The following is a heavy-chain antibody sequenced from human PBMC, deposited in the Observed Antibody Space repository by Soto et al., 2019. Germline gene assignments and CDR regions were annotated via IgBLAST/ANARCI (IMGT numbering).Heavy chain of an antibody. Sequence: GGSLRLSCAASGFTFSSYAMTWVRQAPGKGLEWVSSISFSDGGTYYADSVKGRLTISRDNSKNTLFLQMNSLRVEDTALYYCVDPYFFDYWGQGTLVTVSS. J-gene: IGHJ4*02. CDR2: ISFSDGGT. D-gene: IGHD2-2*03. CDR1: GFTFSSYA. CDR3: VDPYFFDY. V-gene: IGHV3-23*01.